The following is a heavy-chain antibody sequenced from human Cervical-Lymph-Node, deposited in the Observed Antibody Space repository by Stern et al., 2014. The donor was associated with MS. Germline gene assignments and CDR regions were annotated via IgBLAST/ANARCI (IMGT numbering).Heavy chain of an antibody. CDR2: IFPGASDT. D-gene: IGHD6-19*01. J-gene: IGHJ4*02. V-gene: IGHV5-51*01. CDR1: GYTFTAYW. Sequence: VQLVQSGAEVRKPGQSLTISCNISGYTFTAYWIAWVRQMPGKGLEWMGAIFPGASDTRYSPSFQGHVTISVDTSINTAYLQWSDLRASDTAMYYCARPHSPGWSYYFDFWGQGTLVAVSS. CDR3: ARPHSPGWSYYFDF.